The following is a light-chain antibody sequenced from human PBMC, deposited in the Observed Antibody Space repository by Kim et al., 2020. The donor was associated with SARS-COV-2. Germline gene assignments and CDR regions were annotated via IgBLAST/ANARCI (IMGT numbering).Light chain of an antibody. CDR2: YDN. V-gene: IGLV3-21*01. CDR1: NIGRKS. J-gene: IGLJ3*02. CDR3: QVWDSTTDQRV. Sequence: APGKTASITGGGNNIGRKSVHGYQQKPGQAPVLVIYYDNDRPSGIPERFSGSNSGNTATLTISRVEAGDEADYYCQVWDSTTDQRVFGGGTQLTVL.